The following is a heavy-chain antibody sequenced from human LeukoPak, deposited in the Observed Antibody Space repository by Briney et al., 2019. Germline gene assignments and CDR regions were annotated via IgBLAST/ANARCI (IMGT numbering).Heavy chain of an antibody. CDR2: IYPGDSDT. CDR1: GYSFTSYW. V-gene: IGHV5-51*01. D-gene: IGHD6-13*01. CDR3: ARVEQQPDYYYGMDV. J-gene: IGHJ6*02. Sequence: GESLKISCKGSGYSFTSYWIGWVRQMPGKGLEWMGIIYPGDSDTRYSPSFQGQVTISADKSISTAYLQWSSLKASDTAMYYCARVEQQPDYYYGMDVWGQGTTVTVSS.